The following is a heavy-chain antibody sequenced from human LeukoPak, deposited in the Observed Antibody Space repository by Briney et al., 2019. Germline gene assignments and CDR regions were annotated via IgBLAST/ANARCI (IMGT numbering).Heavy chain of an antibody. Sequence: GGSLRLSCAASGFTFSSYGMYWVRQAPGKGLEWVAVISYDGSDKHYADSVKGRFTISRDNSKNTLYLQMNSLRAEDTAVYYCAKWAYSDFDYWGQGTLVTVSS. J-gene: IGHJ4*02. CDR1: GFTFSSYG. V-gene: IGHV3-30*18. D-gene: IGHD1-26*01. CDR2: ISYDGSDK. CDR3: AKWAYSDFDY.